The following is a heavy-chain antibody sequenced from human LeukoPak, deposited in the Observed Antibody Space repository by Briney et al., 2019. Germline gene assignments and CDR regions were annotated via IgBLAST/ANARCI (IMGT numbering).Heavy chain of an antibody. CDR2: IRNDGSNE. CDR3: AKGGSASHNWFDP. Sequence: GGSLRLSCAASGFTFRDYGMHWIRQAPGKGLEWVAFIRNDGSNEYYPDPVKGRFTISRDNSRNTPYLQMNSLRDEDTAVYYCAKGGSASHNWFDPWGQGTLVTVSS. V-gene: IGHV3-30*02. D-gene: IGHD2-15*01. CDR1: GFTFRDYG. J-gene: IGHJ5*02.